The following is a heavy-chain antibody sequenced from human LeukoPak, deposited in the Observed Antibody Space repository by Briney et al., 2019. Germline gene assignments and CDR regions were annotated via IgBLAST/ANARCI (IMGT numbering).Heavy chain of an antibody. D-gene: IGHD2-21*02. Sequence: GGSLRLSCAASGFTFSSYAMHWVRQAPGKGQEWVAVISYDGSNKYYADSVKGRFTISRDNSKNTLYLQMNSLRAEDTAVYYCARVLGDLGAFDIWGQGTMVTVSS. J-gene: IGHJ3*02. CDR2: ISYDGSNK. CDR3: ARVLGDLGAFDI. V-gene: IGHV3-30-3*01. CDR1: GFTFSSYA.